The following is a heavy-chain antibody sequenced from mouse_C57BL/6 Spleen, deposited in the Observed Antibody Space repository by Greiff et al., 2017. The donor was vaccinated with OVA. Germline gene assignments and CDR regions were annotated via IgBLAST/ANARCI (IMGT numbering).Heavy chain of an antibody. CDR3: ARDGPAWFAY. CDR2: ISSGSSTI. D-gene: IGHD2-3*01. V-gene: IGHV5-17*01. CDR1: GFTFSDYG. J-gene: IGHJ3*01. Sequence: EVMLVESGGGLVKPGGSLKLSCAASGFTFSDYGMHWVRQAPEKGLEWVAYISSGSSTIYYADTVKGRFTISRDNAKNTLFLQMTSLRSEDTAMYYCARDGPAWFAYWGQGTLVTVSA.